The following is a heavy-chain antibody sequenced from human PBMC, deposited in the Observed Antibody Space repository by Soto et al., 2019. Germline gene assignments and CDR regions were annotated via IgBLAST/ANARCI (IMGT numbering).Heavy chain of an antibody. CDR1: GFTFSSYG. Sequence: GGSLRLSCAASGFTFSSYGMHWVRQAPGKGLEWVAVISYDGSNKYYADSVKGRFTISRDNSKNTLYLQMNSLRAEDTAVYYCAKDGNPFSYYYMDVWGKGTTVTVSS. J-gene: IGHJ6*03. V-gene: IGHV3-30*18. CDR2: ISYDGSNK. CDR3: AKDGNPFSYYYMDV. D-gene: IGHD3-3*01.